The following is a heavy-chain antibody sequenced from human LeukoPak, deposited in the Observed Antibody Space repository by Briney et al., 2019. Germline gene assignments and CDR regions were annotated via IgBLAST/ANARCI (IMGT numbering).Heavy chain of an antibody. CDR3: VRAFAY. CDR2: ISGSGGST. Sequence: GGSLRLSCAASGFTFSNYAMNWVRQAPGKGLEWVSAISGSGGSTYYADSVKGRFTISPDNSKNTLYPQMSSRRAEDTAVYYCVRAFAYWGQGTLVTVSS. V-gene: IGHV3-23*01. J-gene: IGHJ4*02. CDR1: GFTFSNYA.